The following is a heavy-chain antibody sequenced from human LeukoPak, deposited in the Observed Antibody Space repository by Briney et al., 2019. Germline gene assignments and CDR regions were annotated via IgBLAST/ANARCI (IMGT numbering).Heavy chain of an antibody. D-gene: IGHD1-26*01. J-gene: IGHJ5*02. CDR2: IIPIFGTA. Sequence: VKVSCKASGGTFSSYGISWVRQAPGQGLEWMGGIIPIFGTANYAQKFQGRVTMTTDTSTSTASMELRSLRSDDTAVYYCARLIPQKWELPGKWFDPWGQGTLVTVSS. CDR1: GGTFSSYG. CDR3: ARLIPQKWELPGKWFDP. V-gene: IGHV1-69*13.